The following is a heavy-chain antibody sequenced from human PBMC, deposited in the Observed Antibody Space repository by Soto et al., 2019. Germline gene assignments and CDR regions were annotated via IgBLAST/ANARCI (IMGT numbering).Heavy chain of an antibody. Sequence: QVQLVQSGAEVKKPGSSVKVSCKASGGTFRRYAINWVRQAPGHGLEWMGGIIPLFGTANYAQKFQGRVTITADESASTAHMELRSLRSEDTAVYYCARNYGHDCGGGNCYFYFWGQGTLVTVSS. CDR2: IIPLFGTA. D-gene: IGHD2-15*01. CDR1: GGTFRRYA. V-gene: IGHV1-69*01. CDR3: ARNYGHDCGGGNCYFYF. J-gene: IGHJ4*02.